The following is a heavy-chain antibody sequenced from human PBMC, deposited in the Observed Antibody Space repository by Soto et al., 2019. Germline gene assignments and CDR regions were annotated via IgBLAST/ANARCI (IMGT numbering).Heavy chain of an antibody. V-gene: IGHV3-48*02. CDR3: ARDKLQTYYYDSSGPDY. J-gene: IGHJ4*02. CDR2: ISSSSSTI. D-gene: IGHD3-22*01. CDR1: GFTFSSYS. Sequence: GGSLRLSCAASGFTFSSYSMNWVRQAPGKGLEWVSYISSSSSTIYYADSVKGRFTISRDNAKNSLYLQMNSLRDEDTAVYYCARDKLQTYYYDSSGPDYWGQGTLVTVSS.